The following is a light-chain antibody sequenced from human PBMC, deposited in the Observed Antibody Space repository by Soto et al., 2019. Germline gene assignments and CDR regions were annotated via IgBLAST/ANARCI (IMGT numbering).Light chain of an antibody. CDR1: QTINNN. CDR3: HQRKSWPRT. J-gene: IGKJ1*01. V-gene: IGKV3-15*01. Sequence: VMTQAPATLSVSPGERATLSCRASQTINNNVAWYQLKDGQVPRLLIYGASTRAADVPARFSGSGSGTDFTLTISSLEPEDFAVYYCHQRKSWPRTFGQGTKVDIK. CDR2: GAS.